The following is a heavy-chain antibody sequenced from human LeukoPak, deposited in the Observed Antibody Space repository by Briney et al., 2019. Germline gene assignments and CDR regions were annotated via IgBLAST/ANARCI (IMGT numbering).Heavy chain of an antibody. CDR2: TGASGGST. CDR3: AKEFGPRVDAFDI. D-gene: IGHD3-10*01. CDR1: GFTFSSYA. Sequence: PGGSLRLSCAASGFTFSSYAMNWVRQAPGKGLEWVSVTGASGGSTYYADSVKGRFTISRDNSKNTLFLQMTSLRPEDTAVYYCAKEFGPRVDAFDIWGQGTMVTVSS. V-gene: IGHV3-23*01. J-gene: IGHJ3*02.